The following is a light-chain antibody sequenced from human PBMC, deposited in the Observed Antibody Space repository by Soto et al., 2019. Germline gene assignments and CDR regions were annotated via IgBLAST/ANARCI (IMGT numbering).Light chain of an antibody. CDR2: EVT. V-gene: IGLV2-14*01. CDR1: SSDVDAYDY. Sequence: QSVLTQPASVSGSPGQSITISRTGTSSDVDAYDYVSWYQQHPDKAPKFMIYEVTDRPSGVSHRFSGSKSGNTASLTISGLQAEDEADYYCTSFTSSSTYVFGTGTKVTVL. J-gene: IGLJ1*01. CDR3: TSFTSSSTYV.